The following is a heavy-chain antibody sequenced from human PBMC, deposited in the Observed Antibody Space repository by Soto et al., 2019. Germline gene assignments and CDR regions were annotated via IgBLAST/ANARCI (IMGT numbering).Heavy chain of an antibody. Sequence: QVVESGGGLVPPGGSLRLSCAASGFPFTNYWMNWVRQTPGPGLMLVSRISPDGSDVGYADSVEGRFTVSRDNAKNTLYLQMHSLRAEDTAMYYCACWGQSVPVAPSDFDRWGQGTLVTVSS. CDR1: GFPFTNYW. D-gene: IGHD3-16*01. CDR2: ISPDGSDV. J-gene: IGHJ4*02. V-gene: IGHV3-74*01. CDR3: ACWGQSVPVAPSDFDR.